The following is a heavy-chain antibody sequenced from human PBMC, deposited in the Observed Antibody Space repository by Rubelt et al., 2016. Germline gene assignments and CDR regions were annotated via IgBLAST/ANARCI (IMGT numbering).Heavy chain of an antibody. J-gene: IGHJ5*02. D-gene: IGHD2-2*01. CDR1: GYTFTSYD. Sequence: QVQLVQSGAEVKKPGASVKVSCKASGYTFTSYDINWVRQATGQGLEWMGRIIPILGIANYAQKFQGRVTITADKSTSTAYMELSSLRSEDTAVYYCAGQLLDGNWFDPWGQGTLVTVSS. V-gene: IGHV1-69*04. CDR2: IIPILGIA. CDR3: AGQLLDGNWFDP.